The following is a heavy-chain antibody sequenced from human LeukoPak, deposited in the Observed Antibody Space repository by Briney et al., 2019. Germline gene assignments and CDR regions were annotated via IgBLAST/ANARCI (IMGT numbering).Heavy chain of an antibody. CDR3: ARCNIGDYGYYYFDY. CDR2: ISGSGANT. Sequence: PGGSLRLSCAASAFTFSSYAMSWVRQAPGKGLEWVSGISGSGANTYYADSVKGRFTISRDNSKNTLYLQMNSLRAEDTAVYSCARCNIGDYGYYYFDYWGQGTLVTVSS. CDR1: AFTFSSYA. D-gene: IGHD4-17*01. J-gene: IGHJ4*02. V-gene: IGHV3-23*01.